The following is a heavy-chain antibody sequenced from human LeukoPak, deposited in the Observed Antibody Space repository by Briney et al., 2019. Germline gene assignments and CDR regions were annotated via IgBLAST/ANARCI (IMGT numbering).Heavy chain of an antibody. CDR1: GFTFSRYA. V-gene: IGHV3-30-3*01. CDR3: ARAIYAQYYGMDV. D-gene: IGHD2/OR15-2a*01. Sequence: GGSLRLSCAASGFTFSRYAMHWVRQAPGKGLEWVAVISSDGSSKYYADSVKGRFTISRDNSKNTLYLQMNSLRAEDTAVYYCARAIYAQYYGMDVWGQGTTVTVSS. J-gene: IGHJ6*02. CDR2: ISSDGSSK.